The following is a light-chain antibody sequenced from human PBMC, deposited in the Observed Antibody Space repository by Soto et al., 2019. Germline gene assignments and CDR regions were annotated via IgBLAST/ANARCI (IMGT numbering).Light chain of an antibody. CDR3: NSYTSNIPYV. V-gene: IGLV2-14*01. CDR2: EVS. CDR1: SSDVGGYRY. Sequence: QSALTQPASVSGSPGQSITISCTGTSSDVGGYRYVSWFQHHPGKAPKLIIYEVSNRPSGISDRFSGSKSGNTASLTISGLQAEDEADYYCNSYTSNIPYVFGTGTKLTVL. J-gene: IGLJ1*01.